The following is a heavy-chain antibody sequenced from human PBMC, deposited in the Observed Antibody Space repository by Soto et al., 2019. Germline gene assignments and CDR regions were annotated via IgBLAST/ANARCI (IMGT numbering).Heavy chain of an antibody. CDR3: AREVVEEATIFAFDT. Sequence: TSETLSLTCSVSGDSINSDKYYWGWIRQPPGKGLEWIGSIYFRGNTYYNPSLQSRVTISLDTSKNQFSLKLSSVTAADTAVYYCAREVVEEATIFAFDTWAQGKMVTISS. V-gene: IGHV4-39*07. D-gene: IGHD5-12*01. J-gene: IGHJ3*02. CDR2: IYFRGNT. CDR1: GDSINSDKYY.